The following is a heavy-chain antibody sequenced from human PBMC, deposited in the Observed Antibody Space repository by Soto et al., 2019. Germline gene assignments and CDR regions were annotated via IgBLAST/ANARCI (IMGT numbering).Heavy chain of an antibody. CDR2: VSWNSDTI. J-gene: IGHJ6*02. CDR1: GFTFDEYA. CDR3: AKVGGLGSYYGWGMDV. V-gene: IGHV3-9*01. Sequence: EVQLVESGGGLVQPGRSLRLSCVASGFTFDEYAMHWVRQAPGKGLEWVSGVSWNSDTIGYADSVKGRFTMSRDNVKNSLYLQMISLRPEDTALYYCAKVGGLGSYYGWGMDVWGQGTTVTVSS. D-gene: IGHD3-10*01.